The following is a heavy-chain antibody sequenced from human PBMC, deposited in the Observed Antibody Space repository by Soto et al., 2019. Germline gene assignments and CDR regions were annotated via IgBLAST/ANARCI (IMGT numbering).Heavy chain of an antibody. CDR1: GYPYTKYG. CDR2: ISGYNGNT. CDR3: ARVAGLILIFYGMDA. D-gene: IGHD3-16*01. Sequence: QVQLVQSGPEVKKPGASVKVSCTASGYPYTKYGITWVRQAPGQGLEWMGWISGYNGNTNYAQNMQGRVTLTTDTSMRTAYMELKSLRPDDTAIYYCARVAGLILIFYGMDAWGQGTSVIVSS. J-gene: IGHJ6*02. V-gene: IGHV1-18*01.